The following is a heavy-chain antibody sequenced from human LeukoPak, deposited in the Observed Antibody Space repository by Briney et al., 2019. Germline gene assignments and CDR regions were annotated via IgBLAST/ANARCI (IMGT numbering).Heavy chain of an antibody. Sequence: PGGSLRLSCAASGFTFSSYAMHWVRQAPGKGLEWVSSISGSSIYIYDADSVKGRFTISRDNAKNSLYLQMNSLRAEDTAVYYCARDGGGNVVAAGTFFDPWGQGTLVTVSS. CDR1: GFTFSSYA. D-gene: IGHD6-13*01. CDR2: ISGSSIYI. CDR3: ARDGGGNVVAAGTFFDP. J-gene: IGHJ5*02. V-gene: IGHV3-21*01.